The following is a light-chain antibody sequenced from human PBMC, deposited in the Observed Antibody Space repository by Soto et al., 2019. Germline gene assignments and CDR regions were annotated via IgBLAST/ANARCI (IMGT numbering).Light chain of an antibody. CDR3: QQYDNWPWT. V-gene: IGKV3-20*01. J-gene: IGKJ1*01. CDR1: QSVSSTY. Sequence: EIVLTQSPGTLSLSPGERATLSCRASQSVSSTYLAWYQQQPGQAPRLLMSGTSNRATGTPDRFSGSGSGTDFTLTISSLQSDDFAVYYCQQYDNWPWTFGQGTKVDIK. CDR2: GTS.